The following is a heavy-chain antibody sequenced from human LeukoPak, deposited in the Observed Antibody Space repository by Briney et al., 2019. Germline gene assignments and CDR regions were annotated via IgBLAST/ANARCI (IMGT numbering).Heavy chain of an antibody. D-gene: IGHD6-13*01. CDR3: ARSIAAAGTEAAY. CDR1: GGTFSSYA. J-gene: IGHJ4*02. V-gene: IGHV1-69*04. CDR2: IIPILGIA. Sequence: AASVKVSCKASGGTFSSYAISWVRQAPGQGLEWMGRIIPILGIANYAQKFQGRVTITADKSTGTAYMELSSLRSEDTAVYYCARSIAAAGTEAAYWGQGTLVTVSS.